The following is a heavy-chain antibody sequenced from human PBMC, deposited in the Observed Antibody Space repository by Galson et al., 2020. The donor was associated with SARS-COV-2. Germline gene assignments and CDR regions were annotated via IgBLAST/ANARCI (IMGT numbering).Heavy chain of an antibody. J-gene: IGHJ6*02. CDR1: GGSISSSSYY. D-gene: IGHD6-19*01. Sequence: ASETLSLTCTVSGGSISSSSYYWGWIRQPPGKGLEWIGSIYYSGSTYYNPSLKSRVTISVDTSKNQFSLKLSSVTAADTAVYYCARAIAVAGYYYYYGMDVWGQGTTVTVSS. V-gene: IGHV4-39*07. CDR3: ARAIAVAGYYYYYGMDV. CDR2: IYYSGST.